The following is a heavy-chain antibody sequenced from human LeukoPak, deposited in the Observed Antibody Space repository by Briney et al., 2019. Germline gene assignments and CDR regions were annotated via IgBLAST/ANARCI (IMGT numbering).Heavy chain of an antibody. CDR3: ARDGYCGGDCLVFDY. J-gene: IGHJ4*02. D-gene: IGHD2-21*02. CDR1: GYTFTSYY. Sequence: GASVKVSCKASGYTFTSYYMHWVRQAPGQGLEWMGIINPSGGSTSYAQKFQGRVTMTRDTSTSTVYMELSSLRSEDTAVYYCARDGYCGGDCLVFDYWGQGTLVTVSS. CDR2: INPSGGST. V-gene: IGHV1-46*01.